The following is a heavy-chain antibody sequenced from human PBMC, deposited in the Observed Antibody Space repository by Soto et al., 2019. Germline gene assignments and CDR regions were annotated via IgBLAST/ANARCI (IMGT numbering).Heavy chain of an antibody. CDR2: ISGTGRST. Sequence: GGSLRLSCAASGFTFSSYEMNWVRQAPGKGLEWVSVISGTGRSTYYADSVKGRFTISRDNAKNSLYLQMNSLRAEDTAVYYCARGPGSCSSTSCYGPYYYGMDVWGQGTTVTVSS. V-gene: IGHV3-48*03. CDR1: GFTFSSYE. CDR3: ARGPGSCSSTSCYGPYYYGMDV. J-gene: IGHJ6*02. D-gene: IGHD2-2*01.